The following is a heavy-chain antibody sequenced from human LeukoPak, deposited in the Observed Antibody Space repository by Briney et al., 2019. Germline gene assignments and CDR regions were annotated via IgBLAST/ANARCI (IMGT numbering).Heavy chain of an antibody. CDR2: IYYSGST. D-gene: IGHD3-3*01. CDR1: GGSISSYY. Sequence: PSETLSLTCTVSGGSISSYYWSWIRQPPGKGLEWIGYIYYSGSTNYNPSLKSRVTISVETSKNEFSLKLRSVTAADTAVYYCAARVFGVVLDYWGQGTLVTVSS. J-gene: IGHJ4*02. CDR3: AARVFGVVLDY. V-gene: IGHV4-59*01.